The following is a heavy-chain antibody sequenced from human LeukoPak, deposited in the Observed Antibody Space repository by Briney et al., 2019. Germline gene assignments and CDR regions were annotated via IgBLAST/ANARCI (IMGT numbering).Heavy chain of an antibody. CDR1: GGSFSGYY. D-gene: IGHD3-10*01. CDR3: ARSGTYYNNWFDP. J-gene: IGHJ5*02. CDR2: INHSGST. Sequence: PSETLSLTCAVHGGSFSGYYWSWIRQPPGKGLEWIGEINHSGSTNYNPSLKSRVTISVDTSKNQFSLKLNSVTAADTAVYYCARSGTYYNNWFDPWGQGTLVTVSS. V-gene: IGHV4-34*01.